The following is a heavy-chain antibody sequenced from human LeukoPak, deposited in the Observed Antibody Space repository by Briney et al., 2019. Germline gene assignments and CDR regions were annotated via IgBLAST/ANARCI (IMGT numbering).Heavy chain of an antibody. CDR2: IIPILGIA. V-gene: IGHV1-69*04. J-gene: IGHJ3*02. CDR1: GYTFTSYD. CDR3: AREWGGNTITAFDI. D-gene: IGHD1-26*01. Sequence: ASVKVSCKASGYTFTSYDINWVRQAPGQGLEWMGRIIPILGIANYAQKFQGRVTITADKSTSTAYMELSSLRSEDTAVYYCAREWGGNTITAFDIWGQGTMVTVSS.